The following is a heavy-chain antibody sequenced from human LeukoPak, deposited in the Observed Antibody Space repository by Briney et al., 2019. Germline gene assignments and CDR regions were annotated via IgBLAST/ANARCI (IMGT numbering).Heavy chain of an antibody. D-gene: IGHD3-22*01. Sequence: ASVKVSCKASGYTFTDYYVHWVRQAPGQGLEWMAWINPNSGATNYAQKLQGRVTVTRDTSIGTAYMELSGLTSDDTAVYYCARGYYDRGSLYYFDYWGQGALVTVSS. CDR2: INPNSGAT. J-gene: IGHJ4*02. CDR3: ARGYYDRGSLYYFDY. V-gene: IGHV1-2*02. CDR1: GYTFTDYY.